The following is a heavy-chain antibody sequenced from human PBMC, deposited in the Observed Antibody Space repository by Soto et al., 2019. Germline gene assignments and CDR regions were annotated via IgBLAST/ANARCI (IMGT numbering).Heavy chain of an antibody. Sequence: QVNLVQCGAEVKKPGASVKVSCKASGYTFTRYGITWVRQAPGQGLEWMGWISAHNGNTDYAQKLQGRVIVTRDTSTSTAYMELRSLRSDDTAVYYCARGRYGDYWGQGALVTVSS. CDR1: GYTFTRYG. CDR3: ARGRYGDY. J-gene: IGHJ4*02. D-gene: IGHD1-1*01. V-gene: IGHV1-18*01. CDR2: ISAHNGNT.